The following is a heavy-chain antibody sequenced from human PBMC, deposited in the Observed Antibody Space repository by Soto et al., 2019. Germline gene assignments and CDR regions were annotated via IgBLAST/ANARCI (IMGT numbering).Heavy chain of an antibody. CDR2: INNNSGRK. J-gene: IGHJ4*02. CDR1: GFSFSSYT. CDR3: AKDGDYEYFDY. D-gene: IGHD3-22*01. Sequence: GGSLRLSCAAWGFSFSSYTMNWVRQAPGKGLEWVSSINNNSGRKYYADSVKGRFTISRDNSKNTLFLQMNSLKAEDTAVYFCAKDGDYEYFDYWGQGTQVTVSS. V-gene: IGHV3-23*01.